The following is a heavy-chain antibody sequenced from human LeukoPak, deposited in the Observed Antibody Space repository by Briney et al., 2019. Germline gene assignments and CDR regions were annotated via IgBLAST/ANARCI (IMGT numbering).Heavy chain of an antibody. D-gene: IGHD6-6*01. V-gene: IGHV4-59*08. CDR1: GGSISSYY. J-gene: IGHJ6*03. CDR2: IYYSGST. CDR3: ASTGREYSSSSYYYYYYMDV. Sequence: SETLSLTCTVSGGSISSYYWSWIRQPPGKGLEGLGYIYYSGSTNYNPSLKSRVTVSVDTSKNQFSLKLSSVTAADTAVYYCASTGREYSSSSYYYYYYMDVWGKGTTVTVSS.